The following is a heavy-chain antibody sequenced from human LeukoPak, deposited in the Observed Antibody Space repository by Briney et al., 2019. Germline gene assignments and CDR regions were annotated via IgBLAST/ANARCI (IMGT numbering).Heavy chain of an antibody. CDR2: ISSSGTSI. CDR3: AREAASCGGDCLDY. Sequence: GGSLRLSCSVSGFTFSDYEVNWVRQAPGKGLEWISYISSSGTSIYYANSVKGRFTVSRDNAKNTVHLQMNTLRAEGTALYYCAREAASCGGDCLDYWGQGTLVTVSS. J-gene: IGHJ4*02. CDR1: GFTFSDYE. V-gene: IGHV3-48*03. D-gene: IGHD2-21*01.